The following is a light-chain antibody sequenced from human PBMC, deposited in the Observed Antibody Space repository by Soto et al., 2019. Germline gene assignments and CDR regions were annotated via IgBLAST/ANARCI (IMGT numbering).Light chain of an antibody. CDR1: ESIDSW. CDR3: QQRSNWPRT. Sequence: DIQMTQSPSTLSASVGDRVTITCRASESIDSWLAWHQQKPGRAPKLLISKASSLESGVPSRFSGSGFGTEFTLTISSLQPEDSAVYYCQQRSNWPRTFGQGTKVDIK. CDR2: KAS. J-gene: IGKJ1*01. V-gene: IGKV1-5*03.